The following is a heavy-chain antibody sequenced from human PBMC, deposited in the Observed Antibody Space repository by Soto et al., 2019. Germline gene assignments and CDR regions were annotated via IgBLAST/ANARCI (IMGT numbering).Heavy chain of an antibody. CDR2: IYWDDDK. CDR3: ARGGWTTYYSPFFDY. D-gene: IGHD3-10*01. V-gene: IGHV2-5*02. J-gene: IGHJ4*02. CDR1: GFSLSSSGVG. Sequence: QITLKESGPTLVRPTQTLTRTCTFSGFSLSSSGVGVGWIRQPPGKALEWLALIYWDDDKRYSPSLKSRLTITKDTSKNQVVLTLTKLDTVDTATYYCARGGWTTYYSPFFDYWGQGTLVTVSS.